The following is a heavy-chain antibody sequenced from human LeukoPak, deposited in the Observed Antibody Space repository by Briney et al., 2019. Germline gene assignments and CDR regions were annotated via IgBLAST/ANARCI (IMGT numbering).Heavy chain of an antibody. J-gene: IGHJ4*02. Sequence: ASVKVSCKVSGYTLTELSMHWVRQAPGKGLEWMGGFDPEDGETIYAQKFQGRVTVTEDTSTDTAYMELSSLRSEDTAVYYCAVSLTGKYYFDYWGQGTLVTVSS. CDR2: FDPEDGET. V-gene: IGHV1-24*01. CDR1: GYTLTELS. CDR3: AVSLTGKYYFDY. D-gene: IGHD1-20*01.